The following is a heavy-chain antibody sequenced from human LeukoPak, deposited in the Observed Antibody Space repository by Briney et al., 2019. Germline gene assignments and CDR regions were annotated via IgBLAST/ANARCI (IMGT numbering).Heavy chain of an antibody. V-gene: IGHV3-7*04. Sequence: PGGSLRLSCAASGFTFSSYWMSWVRQAPGKGLEWVANIKQDGSEKYYVDSVKGRFTISRDNAKNSQYLQMNSLRAEDTAVYYCATDGSGSSYCYYGMDVWGQGTTVTVSS. J-gene: IGHJ6*02. D-gene: IGHD3-10*01. CDR2: IKQDGSEK. CDR3: ATDGSGSSYCYYGMDV. CDR1: GFTFSSYW.